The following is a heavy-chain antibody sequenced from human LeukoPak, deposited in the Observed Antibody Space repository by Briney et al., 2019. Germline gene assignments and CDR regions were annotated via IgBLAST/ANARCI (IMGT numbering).Heavy chain of an antibody. V-gene: IGHV3-21*01. Sequence: GGSLRLPCAASGFTFSSYSMNWVRQAPGKGLEWVSSISSSSSYIYYADSVKGRFTISRDNAKNSLYLQMNSLRAEDTAVYYCATRSSGWFGRAFDIWGQGTMVTVSS. CDR3: ATRSSGWFGRAFDI. D-gene: IGHD6-19*01. CDR2: ISSSSSYI. J-gene: IGHJ3*02. CDR1: GFTFSSYS.